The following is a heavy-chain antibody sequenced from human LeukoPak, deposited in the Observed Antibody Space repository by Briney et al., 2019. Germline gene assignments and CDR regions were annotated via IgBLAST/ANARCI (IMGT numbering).Heavy chain of an antibody. Sequence: GGSLRLSCAASGFTVSSNYMSWVRQAPGKGLEWVSVNYSGGSTYYADSVKGRLTISRDNSKNTLYLQMNSLRAEDTAVYYCARDRCTSSCYLDYWGQGTLVTVSS. CDR3: ARDRCTSSCYLDY. CDR2: NYSGGST. J-gene: IGHJ4*02. CDR1: GFTVSSNY. V-gene: IGHV3-53*01. D-gene: IGHD6-13*01.